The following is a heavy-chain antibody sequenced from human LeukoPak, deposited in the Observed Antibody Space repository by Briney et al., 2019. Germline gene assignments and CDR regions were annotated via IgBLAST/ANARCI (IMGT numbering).Heavy chain of an antibody. V-gene: IGHV4-39*01. CDR3: ARLRARVLLWFGESDY. CDR2: IYYSGST. D-gene: IGHD3-10*01. Sequence: SETLSLTCTVSGGSISSSSYYWGWIRQPPGKGLEWIGRIYYSGSTYYNPSLKSRVTIPVDTSKNQFSLKLSSVTAADTAVYYCARLRARVLLWFGESDYWGQGTLVTVSS. J-gene: IGHJ4*02. CDR1: GGSISSSSYY.